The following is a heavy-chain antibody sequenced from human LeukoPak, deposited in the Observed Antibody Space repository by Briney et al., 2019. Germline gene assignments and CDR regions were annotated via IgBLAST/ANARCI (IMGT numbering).Heavy chain of an antibody. CDR1: GFTFNSHE. CDR2: ISSGGSTI. J-gene: IGHJ5*02. CDR3: ARDVWFDP. Sequence: GGSLRLSCAASGFTFNSHEMNWVRQPPGKGLEWVSYISSGGSTIYYADSVKGRFTVSRDNAKNSLYLQMNSLRAEDTALYYCARDVWFDPWGQGTLVTVSS. V-gene: IGHV3-48*03.